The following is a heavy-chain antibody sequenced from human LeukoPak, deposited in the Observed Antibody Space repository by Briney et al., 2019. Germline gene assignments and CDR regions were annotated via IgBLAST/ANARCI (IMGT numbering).Heavy chain of an antibody. CDR2: IYYSGST. CDR3: ARDKDYFDSGGAFDI. D-gene: IGHD3-22*01. Sequence: SETLSLTCTVSGGSISVYYWSWIRQPPGKGLEWIGYIYYSGSTNYNPSLKSRVTMSVDTSKNQFSLKLSSVTAAETAVYYCARDKDYFDSGGAFDIWGQGTMVTVSS. CDR1: GGSISVYY. V-gene: IGHV4-59*01. J-gene: IGHJ3*02.